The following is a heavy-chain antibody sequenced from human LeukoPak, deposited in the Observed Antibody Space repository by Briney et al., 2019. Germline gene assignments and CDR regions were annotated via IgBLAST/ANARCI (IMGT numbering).Heavy chain of an antibody. CDR2: IWYDGSNK. CDR3: AKVQRIAAPQGYFDY. Sequence: GGSLRLPCTASGFTFRSYGMHWVRQAPGEGVEWVAVIWYDGSNKYYADSVKGRFTISRDNSKNTLYLQMNSLRAEDTAVYYCAKVQRIAAPQGYFDYWGQGTLVTVSS. J-gene: IGHJ4*02. V-gene: IGHV3-33*06. CDR1: GFTFRSYG. D-gene: IGHD6-6*01.